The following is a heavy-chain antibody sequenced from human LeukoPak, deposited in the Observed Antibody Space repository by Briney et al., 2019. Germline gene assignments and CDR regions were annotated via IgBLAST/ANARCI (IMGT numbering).Heavy chain of an antibody. CDR2: ISYGGSNK. D-gene: IGHD3-10*01. V-gene: IGHV3-30*04. J-gene: IGHJ3*02. Sequence: PGGSLRLSCAASGFTFSSYAMHWVRQAPGKGLEWVAVISYGGSNKYYADSVKGRFTISRDNSKNTLYLQMNSLRAEDTAVYYCATGRAYGSGSYYKAAFDIWGQGTMVTVSS. CDR3: ATGRAYGSGSYYKAAFDI. CDR1: GFTFSSYA.